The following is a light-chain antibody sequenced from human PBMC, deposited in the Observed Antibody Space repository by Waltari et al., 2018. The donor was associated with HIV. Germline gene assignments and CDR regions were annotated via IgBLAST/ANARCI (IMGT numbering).Light chain of an antibody. CDR2: GAS. V-gene: IGKV1D-12*01. CDR1: QGIANW. Sequence: EIQMTQFPSSVSASVGDRVTMTCRATQGIANWVAWYQQKPGKAPKLLIHGASILQEGVPSRFSGSGSGTIFTLTIKTLQPEDFATYFCQQTNSFPITFGQGTRLDSK. CDR3: QQTNSFPIT. J-gene: IGKJ5*01.